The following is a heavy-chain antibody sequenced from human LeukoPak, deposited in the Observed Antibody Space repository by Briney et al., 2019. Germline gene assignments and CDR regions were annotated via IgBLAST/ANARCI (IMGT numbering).Heavy chain of an antibody. CDR2: ISGNGYNT. J-gene: IGHJ4*02. D-gene: IGHD3-10*01. CDR1: GFTLGNYA. CDR3: AKGVRLWFAFYFDY. Sequence: PGGSLRLSCAGSGFTLGNYAMSSVRQAPGKGLEWISAISGNGYNTYYADSVKGRFTISSESSGNTLYLQMHSLRAEDTAVYYCAKGVRLWFAFYFDYWGQGTLVTVSS. V-gene: IGHV3-23*01.